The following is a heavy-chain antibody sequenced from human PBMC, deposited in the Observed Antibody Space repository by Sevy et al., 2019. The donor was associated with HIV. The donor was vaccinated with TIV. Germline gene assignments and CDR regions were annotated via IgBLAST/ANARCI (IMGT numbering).Heavy chain of an antibody. CDR3: AKDLGVGTAMVHHYYYGMDV. CDR2: ISYDGSNK. V-gene: IGHV3-30*18. CDR1: GFTFSSYG. Sequence: GGSLRLSCAASGFTFSSYGMHWVRQAPGKGLEWVAVISYDGSNKYYADSVKGRFTISRDNSKNTRYRQMNSLRAEDTAWYYCAKDLGVGTAMVHHYYYGMDVWGQGTTVTVSS. J-gene: IGHJ6*02. D-gene: IGHD5-18*01.